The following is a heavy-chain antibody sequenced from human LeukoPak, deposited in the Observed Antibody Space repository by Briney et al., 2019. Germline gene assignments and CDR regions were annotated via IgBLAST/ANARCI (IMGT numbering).Heavy chain of an antibody. J-gene: IGHJ4*02. CDR1: GFTVSSNY. CDR3: AKDLEDYYDSSGFDY. D-gene: IGHD3-22*01. CDR2: ISGSGGST. Sequence: QSGGSLRLSCAASGFTVSSNYMSWVRQAPGKGLEWVSAISGSGGSTYYADSVKGRFTISRDNSKNTLYLQMNSLRAEDTAVYYCAKDLEDYYDSSGFDYWGQGTLVTVSS. V-gene: IGHV3-23*01.